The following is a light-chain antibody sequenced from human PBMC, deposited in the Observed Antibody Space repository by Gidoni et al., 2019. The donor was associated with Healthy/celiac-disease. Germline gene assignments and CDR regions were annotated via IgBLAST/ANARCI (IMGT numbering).Light chain of an antibody. CDR2: GAS. CDR3: QQYGSSPWT. J-gene: IGKJ1*01. V-gene: IGKV3-20*01. Sequence: ETVLTQTPGTLSLSPGERAILSCRASQSVRSSYLAWYRQKPGQAPRLLIYGASTRATGIPDFTLTISRLEPADFAVYYCQQYGSSPWTFGQGTKVEIK. CDR1: QSVRSSY.